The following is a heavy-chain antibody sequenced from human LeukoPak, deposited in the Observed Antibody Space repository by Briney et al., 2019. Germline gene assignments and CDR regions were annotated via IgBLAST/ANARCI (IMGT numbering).Heavy chain of an antibody. J-gene: IGHJ4*02. Sequence: HPGGSLRLSCAASGFTFSSYAMSWVRQAPGKGLEWVSAISGSGVSTYYADSVKGRFTISRDNSKNTLHLQIDSLRADDTALYYCAKMMSGAAYYYDLDYWGQGTLVTVSS. V-gene: IGHV3-23*01. CDR3: AKMMSGAAYYYDLDY. CDR1: GFTFSSYA. D-gene: IGHD3-16*01. CDR2: ISGSGVST.